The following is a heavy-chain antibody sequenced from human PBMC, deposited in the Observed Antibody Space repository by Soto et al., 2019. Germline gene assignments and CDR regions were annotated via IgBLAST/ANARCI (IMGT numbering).Heavy chain of an antibody. Sequence: QVQLVESGGGVVQPGRSLRLSCAASGFTFSSYAMHWVRQAPGKGLGWVAVISYDGSNKYYADSVKGRFTISRDNSKNTLYLQMNSLRAEDTAVYYCARDRDYYYDSTPFDYWGQGTLVTVSS. CDR2: ISYDGSNK. CDR1: GFTFSSYA. V-gene: IGHV3-30-3*01. J-gene: IGHJ4*02. CDR3: ARDRDYYYDSTPFDY. D-gene: IGHD3-22*01.